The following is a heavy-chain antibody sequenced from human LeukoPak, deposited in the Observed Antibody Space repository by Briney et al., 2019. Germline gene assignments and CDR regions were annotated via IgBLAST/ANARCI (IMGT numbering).Heavy chain of an antibody. CDR2: MSPNSGNT. CDR3: ARGDSSLRNDAFDI. Sequence: ASVKASCKASGYTFTSYYMHWVRQATGQGLEWMGWMSPNSGNTGYAQKFQGRVTMTRNTSISTAYMELSSLRSEDTAVYYCARGDSSLRNDAFDIWGQGTMVTVSS. D-gene: IGHD6-6*01. V-gene: IGHV1-8*02. J-gene: IGHJ3*02. CDR1: GYTFTSYY.